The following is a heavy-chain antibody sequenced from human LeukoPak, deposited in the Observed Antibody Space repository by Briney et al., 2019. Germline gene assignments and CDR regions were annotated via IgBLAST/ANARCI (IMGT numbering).Heavy chain of an antibody. CDR1: GYTFTGYY. CDR2: INTNTGNP. V-gene: IGHV7-4-1*02. CDR3: AIGSGVYGY. J-gene: IGHJ4*02. Sequence: GASVKVSCKASGYTFTGYYLHWVRQAPGQGLEWMGWINTNTGNPTYAQGFTGRFVFSLDTSVSTAYLQISSLKAEDTAVYYCAIGSGVYGYWGQGTLVTVSS. D-gene: IGHD3-10*01.